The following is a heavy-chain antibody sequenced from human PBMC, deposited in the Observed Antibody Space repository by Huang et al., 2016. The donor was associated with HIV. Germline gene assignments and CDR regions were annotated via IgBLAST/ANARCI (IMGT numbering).Heavy chain of an antibody. D-gene: IGHD3-9*01. CDR3: ARIAGNFDYFSAFDV. Sequence: QVQLQESGPGLVKPSETLSLTCTVSGGSISSSTYYWGWIRQPPGKGLEWIGTIYYSVDTYYNPSLKSRVTLSVDTSKNQFSLNLSSVTAADTAVYYCARIAGNFDYFSAFDVWGQGTMVAVSP. CDR1: GGSISSSTYY. V-gene: IGHV4-39*01. CDR2: IYYSVDT. J-gene: IGHJ3*01.